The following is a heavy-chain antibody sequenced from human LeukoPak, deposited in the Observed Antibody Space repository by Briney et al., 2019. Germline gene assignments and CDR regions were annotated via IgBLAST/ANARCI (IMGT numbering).Heavy chain of an antibody. J-gene: IGHJ4*02. CDR3: ANTLLTGYSSGWYSDY. CDR1: GGTFSSYA. V-gene: IGHV1-69*01. CDR2: IIPIFGTA. D-gene: IGHD6-19*01. Sequence: GSSVKVSCKASGGTFSSYAISWVRQAPGQGLEWMGGIIPIFGTANYAQKFQGGVTITADESTSTAYMELSSLRSEDTAVYYCANTLLTGYSSGWYSDYWGQGTLVTVSS.